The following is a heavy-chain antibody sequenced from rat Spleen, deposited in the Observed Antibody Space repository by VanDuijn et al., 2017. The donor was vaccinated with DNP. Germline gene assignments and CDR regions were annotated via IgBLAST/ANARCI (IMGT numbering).Heavy chain of an antibody. CDR2: INSAGSP. D-gene: IGHD4-3*01. CDR1: GYSITSSYR. CDR3: ARSIRGTGFYYAMDA. Sequence: EVQLQESGPGLVKPSQSLSLTCSVTGYSITSSYRWNWIRKFPGNKLEWMGYINSAGSPNYNPSLKSRISITRDTSKNQFFLQVNSVTTEDTATYYCARSIRGTGFYYAMDAWGQGTSVTVSS. V-gene: IGHV3-3*01. J-gene: IGHJ4*01.